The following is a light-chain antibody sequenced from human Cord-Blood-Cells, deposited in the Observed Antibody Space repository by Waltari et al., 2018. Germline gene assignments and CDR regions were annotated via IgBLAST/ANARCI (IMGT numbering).Light chain of an antibody. Sequence: EIVLTQSPATLSLSPGERATLSCGASQSVSSYLAWYQQKPGQAPRLLIYDASTRATGIPVRFSGSGSGTDFTLTISSLEPEDSAVYYCQQSRSWPLTFGGGTKLEIK. CDR1: QSVSSY. J-gene: IGKJ4*01. V-gene: IGKV3-11*01. CDR3: QQSRSWPLT. CDR2: DAS.